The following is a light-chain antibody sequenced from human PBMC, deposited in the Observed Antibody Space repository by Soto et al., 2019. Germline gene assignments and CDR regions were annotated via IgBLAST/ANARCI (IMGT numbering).Light chain of an antibody. CDR3: QQYHLRPL. CDR1: QSVSSSY. J-gene: IGKJ4*01. V-gene: IGKV3-15*01. Sequence: EIVLTQSPGTLSLSPGERATLSCRASQSVSSSYLAWYQQKPGQAPRLLIYGASTRATAIPARFSGSGSGTEFTLTINSLQSEDSAVYYCQQYHLRPLFGGGTKVDIK. CDR2: GAS.